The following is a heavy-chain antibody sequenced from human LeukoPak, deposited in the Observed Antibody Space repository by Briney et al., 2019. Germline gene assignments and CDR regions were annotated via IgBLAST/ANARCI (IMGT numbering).Heavy chain of an antibody. CDR2: ISVHNGNT. J-gene: IGHJ4*02. V-gene: IGHV1-18*04. D-gene: IGHD4-17*01. CDR3: ARVRGSYGDTANY. CDR1: GYSFTSYG. Sequence: ASVKVSCKASGYSFTSYGISWVRQAPGQGFEWMGWISVHNGNTHYAQKLQGRVTMTTDTSTSTAYMELRSLRSDDTAVYYCARVRGSYGDTANYWGQGTLVTVSS.